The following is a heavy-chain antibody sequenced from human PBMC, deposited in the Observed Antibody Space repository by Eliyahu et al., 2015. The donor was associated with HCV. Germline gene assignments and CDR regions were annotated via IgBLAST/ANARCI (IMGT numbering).Heavy chain of an antibody. J-gene: IGHJ5*02. V-gene: IGHV4-59*01. D-gene: IGHD6-19*01. CDR3: ASGGGGIAVTGTGGWFDP. CDR2: IHYSGST. CDR1: GGSIPTYY. Sequence: QVQLQESGPGLVKPSETLSLTCTVXGGSIPTYYWGWIRQPPGKGLEWIGYIHYSGSTNFNPXLKSRVTISVDTSKNQFSLNLTSVTAADTAMYYCASGGGGIAVTGTGGWFDPWGQGTLVTVSS.